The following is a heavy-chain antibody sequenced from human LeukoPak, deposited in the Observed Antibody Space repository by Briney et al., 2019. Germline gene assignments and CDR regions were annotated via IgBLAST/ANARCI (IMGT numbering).Heavy chain of an antibody. CDR3: ARHGSSTSWDYYYYGMDV. CDR2: IYPGDSDT. J-gene: IGHJ6*02. D-gene: IGHD2-2*01. V-gene: IGHV5-51*01. CDR1: GYSFTSYW. Sequence: GESLKISCKGSGYSFTSYWIGWVRQMPGKGLEWMGIIYPGDSDTRYSPSFQGQVTISADKSISTAYLQWSSLKASDTAMYYCARHGSSTSWDYYYYGMDVWGQGTRSPSP.